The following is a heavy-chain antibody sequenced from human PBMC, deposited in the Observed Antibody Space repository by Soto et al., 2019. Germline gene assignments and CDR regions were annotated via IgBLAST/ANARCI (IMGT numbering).Heavy chain of an antibody. D-gene: IGHD2-2*01. J-gene: IGHJ4*02. CDR2: ISSGSTYI. CDR3: ARGRDIVVVPAAMVDH. V-gene: IGHV3-21*01. Sequence: GGSLRLSCAASGFTFSSYSMNWVRQAPGKGLEWVSSISSGSTYIYYADSVKGRFTISRDNAKNSLYLQMNSLRAEDTAVYYCARGRDIVVVPAAMVDHWGQGTLVTVSS. CDR1: GFTFSSYS.